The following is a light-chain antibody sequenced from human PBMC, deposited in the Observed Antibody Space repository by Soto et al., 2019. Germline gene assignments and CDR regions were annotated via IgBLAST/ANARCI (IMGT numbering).Light chain of an antibody. Sequence: EIVMTQSPATLSVSPGERATLSYRASQSVSSNLAWYQQKPGQAPRLLIYGASTRATGIPARISGSGSGTGFTLTIRSLQSDAFAVYYCRQYNNWPITFGPGTKVDIK. CDR2: GAS. J-gene: IGKJ3*01. V-gene: IGKV3D-15*01. CDR1: QSVSSN. CDR3: RQYNNWPIT.